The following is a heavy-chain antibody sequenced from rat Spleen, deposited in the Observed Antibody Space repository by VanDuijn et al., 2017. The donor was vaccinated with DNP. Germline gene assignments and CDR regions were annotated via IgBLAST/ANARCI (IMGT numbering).Heavy chain of an antibody. D-gene: IGHD1-5*01. J-gene: IGHJ2*01. Sequence: EVQLQESGPGLVKPSQSLSLTCSVTGFSITGDYWGWIRKFPGNKMEWIGHISYSGTTNYNPSLKSRISITRDTSKNQFFLQLNSVTTEDTATYYCARWYNYFDYWGQGVMVTVSS. CDR2: ISYSGTT. CDR3: ARWYNYFDY. V-gene: IGHV3-1*01. CDR1: GFSITGDY.